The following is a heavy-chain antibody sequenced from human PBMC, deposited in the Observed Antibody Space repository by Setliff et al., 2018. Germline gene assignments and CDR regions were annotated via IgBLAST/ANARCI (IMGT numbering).Heavy chain of an antibody. D-gene: IGHD6-13*01. J-gene: IGHJ6*03. Sequence: LSLTCTVSGGSISSSSYYWGWIRQPPGKGLEWIGSIYYSGSTYYNPSLKSRVTISVDTSKNQFSLKLSSVTAADTAVYYCARTQGEQQLTHPYYYYYYMDVWGKGTTVTVSS. V-gene: IGHV4-39*07. CDR3: ARTQGEQQLTHPYYYYYYMDV. CDR1: GGSISSSSYY. CDR2: IYYSGST.